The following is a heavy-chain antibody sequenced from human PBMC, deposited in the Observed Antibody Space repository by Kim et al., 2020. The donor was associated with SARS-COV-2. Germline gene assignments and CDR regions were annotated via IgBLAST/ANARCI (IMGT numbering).Heavy chain of an antibody. Sequence: PSRKSRVTISVDTSKNQFSLKLSSVTAADTAVYYCARHRSMIVVVSIDYWGQGTLVTVSS. D-gene: IGHD3-22*01. CDR3: ARHRSMIVVVSIDY. J-gene: IGHJ4*02. V-gene: IGHV4-39*01.